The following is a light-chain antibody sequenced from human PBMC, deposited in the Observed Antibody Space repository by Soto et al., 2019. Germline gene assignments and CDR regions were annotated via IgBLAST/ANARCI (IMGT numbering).Light chain of an antibody. CDR1: SSDAGGYNY. CDR2: DVS. Sequence: QSALTQPRSVSGSPGQSVTISCTGTSSDAGGYNYVSWYQQHPGKAPKLMIYDVSKRPSGVPDRFSGSKSGNTASLTISGLQAEDEADYYCCSYAGSYTLYVFGTGTKVTVL. CDR3: CSYAGSYTLYV. J-gene: IGLJ1*01. V-gene: IGLV2-11*01.